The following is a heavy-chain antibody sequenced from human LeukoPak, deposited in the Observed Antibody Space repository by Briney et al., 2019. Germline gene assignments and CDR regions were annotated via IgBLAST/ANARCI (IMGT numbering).Heavy chain of an antibody. CDR1: GFTFSSYS. CDR3: ARDQRITMVRGVPFYYYYGMDV. V-gene: IGHV3-48*02. Sequence: SGGSLRLSCAASGFTFSSYSMNWVRQAPGKGLEWVSYISSSSSTIYYPDSVKGRFTISRDNAKNSLYLQMNSLRDEDTAVYYCARDQRITMVRGVPFYYYYGMDVWGQGTTVTVSS. J-gene: IGHJ6*02. D-gene: IGHD3-10*01. CDR2: ISSSSSTI.